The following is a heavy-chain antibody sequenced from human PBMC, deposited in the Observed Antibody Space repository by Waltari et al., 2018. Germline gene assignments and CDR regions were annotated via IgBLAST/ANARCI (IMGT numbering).Heavy chain of an antibody. V-gene: IGHV4-34*01. CDR3: ARGYSYGSFDY. CDR2: INHSGST. Sequence: LQQWGAGLLKPSETLSLTCAVYGGSFSGYYWSWIRQPPGKGLEWIGEINHSGSTNYNPSLKSRVTISVDTSKNQFSLKLSSVTAADTAVYYCARGYSYGSFDYWGQGTLVTVSS. J-gene: IGHJ4*02. D-gene: IGHD5-18*01. CDR1: GGSFSGYY.